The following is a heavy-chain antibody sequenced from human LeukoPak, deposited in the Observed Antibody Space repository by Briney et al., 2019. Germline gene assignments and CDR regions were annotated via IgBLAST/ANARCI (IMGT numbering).Heavy chain of an antibody. Sequence: GSSVKVSCKASGYTFTGYYMHWVRQAPGQGLEWMGWINPNSGGTNYAQKFQGRVTMTRDTSISTAYMELSRLRSDDTAVYYCARSRVREYYYDSSGYYYDAFDIWGQGTMVTVSS. CDR2: INPNSGGT. V-gene: IGHV1-2*02. D-gene: IGHD3-22*01. J-gene: IGHJ3*02. CDR1: GYTFTGYY. CDR3: ARSRVREYYYDSSGYYYDAFDI.